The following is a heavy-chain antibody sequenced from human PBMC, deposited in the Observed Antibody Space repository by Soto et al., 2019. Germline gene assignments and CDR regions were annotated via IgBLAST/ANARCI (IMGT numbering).Heavy chain of an antibody. D-gene: IGHD6-13*01. V-gene: IGHV3-43*01. CDR2: ISWDGGST. CDR1: GFTFDDYT. CDR3: AKEDLPDSSSWSYFDY. Sequence: GGSLRLSCAASGFTFDDYTMHWVRQAPGKGLEWVSLISWDGGSTYYADSVKGRFTISRDNSKNSLYLQMNSLRTEDTALYYCAKEDLPDSSSWSYFDYWGQGTLVTVSS. J-gene: IGHJ4*02.